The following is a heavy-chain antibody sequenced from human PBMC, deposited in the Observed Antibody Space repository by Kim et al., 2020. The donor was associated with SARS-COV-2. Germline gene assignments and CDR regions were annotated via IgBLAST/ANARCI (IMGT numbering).Heavy chain of an antibody. D-gene: IGHD2-15*01. J-gene: IGHJ6*02. CDR3: ARVPGYCSGGSCYYYYGMDV. V-gene: IGHV3-21*01. Sequence: GGSLRLSCAASGFTFSSYSMNWVRQAPGKGLEWVSSISSSSSYIYYADSVKGRFTISRDNAKNSLYLQMNSLRAEDTAVYYCARVPGYCSGGSCYYYYGMDVWGQGTTVTVSS. CDR2: ISSSSSYI. CDR1: GFTFSSYS.